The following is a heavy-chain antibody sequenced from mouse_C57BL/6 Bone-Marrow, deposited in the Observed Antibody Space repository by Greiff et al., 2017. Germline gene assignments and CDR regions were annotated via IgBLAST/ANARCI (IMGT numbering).Heavy chain of an antibody. CDR1: GYTFTSYG. CDR2: IYPRSGNT. J-gene: IGHJ3*01. V-gene: IGHV1-81*01. D-gene: IGHD1-1*01. CDR3: ASPPYYCSSYRGFAY. Sequence: QVQLKQSGAELARPGASVKLSCKASGYTFTSYGISWVKQRTGQGLEWIGEIYPRSGNTYYNEKFKGKATLTADKSSSTAYMELRSLTSEDSAVYFCASPPYYCSSYRGFAYWGQGTLVTVSA.